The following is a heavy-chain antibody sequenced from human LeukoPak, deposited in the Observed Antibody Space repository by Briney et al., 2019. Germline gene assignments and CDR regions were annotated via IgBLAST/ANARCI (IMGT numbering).Heavy chain of an antibody. CDR3: ARQGDGYNFDY. CDR2: IYYSGGT. J-gene: IGHJ4*02. CDR1: GGSISSYY. Sequence: SETLSLTCTVSGGSISSYYWSWIRQPPGKGLEWIGYIYYSGGTNYNPSLKSRVTISVDTSKNQFSLKLSSVTAADTAVYYCARQGDGYNFDYWGQGTLVTVSS. V-gene: IGHV4-59*08. D-gene: IGHD5-24*01.